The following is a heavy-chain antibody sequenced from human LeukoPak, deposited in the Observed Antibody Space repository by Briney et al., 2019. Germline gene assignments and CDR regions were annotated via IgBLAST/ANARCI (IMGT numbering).Heavy chain of an antibody. CDR2: INHSGST. Sequence: PSETLSLTCAVYGGSFSGYYWSWIRQPPGKGLEWIGEINHSGSTNYNPSLKSRVTISVDTSKNQFSLKLSSVTAADTAVYYCARAGLPPEYYDFWSGTGYFDYWGQGTLVTVSS. J-gene: IGHJ4*02. CDR3: ARAGLPPEYYDFWSGTGYFDY. D-gene: IGHD3-3*01. V-gene: IGHV4-34*01. CDR1: GGSFSGYY.